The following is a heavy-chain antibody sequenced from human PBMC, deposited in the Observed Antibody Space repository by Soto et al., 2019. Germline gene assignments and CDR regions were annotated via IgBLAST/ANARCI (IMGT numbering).Heavy chain of an antibody. CDR1: GYTFTSYG. J-gene: IGHJ4*02. Sequence: ASVKVSCKASGYTFTSYGISWVRQAPEQGLEWMGWISAYNGNTNYPQKFQGRVTMTSDTSTSTAYMELRSLRSDDTAVYYCARQKYYYDTSGYFMPDYWGQGTQVTVSS. CDR2: ISAYNGNT. D-gene: IGHD3-22*01. CDR3: ARQKYYYDTSGYFMPDY. V-gene: IGHV1-18*04.